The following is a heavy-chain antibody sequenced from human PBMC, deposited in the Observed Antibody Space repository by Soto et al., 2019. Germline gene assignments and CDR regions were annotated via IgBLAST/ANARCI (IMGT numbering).Heavy chain of an antibody. Sequence: QVQLQQWGAGLLKPSETLSLTCAVYGGSFSGYYGSWIRQPPGKGLEWIGEINHSGRTNYNPSLKSRVTISVDTSTNQFSLKLSSLTAADTAVYYCARGRSSYCTNGVCYGYYYYYGMDVWGQGTTVTVSS. J-gene: IGHJ6*02. V-gene: IGHV4-34*01. D-gene: IGHD2-8*01. CDR1: GGSFSGYY. CDR3: ARGRSSYCTNGVCYGYYYYYGMDV. CDR2: INHSGRT.